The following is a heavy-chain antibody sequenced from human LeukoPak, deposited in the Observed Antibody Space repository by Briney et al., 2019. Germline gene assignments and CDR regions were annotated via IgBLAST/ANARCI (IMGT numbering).Heavy chain of an antibody. Sequence: GGSLRLSCAASGFTFSSYGMHWVRQAPGKGLEWVAVISYDGSNKYYADSVKGRFTISRDNSKNTLYPQMNSLRAEDTAVYYCAKPHDFWSGYYSDYWGQGTLVTVSS. J-gene: IGHJ4*02. V-gene: IGHV3-30*18. CDR3: AKPHDFWSGYYSDY. CDR1: GFTFSSYG. CDR2: ISYDGSNK. D-gene: IGHD3-3*01.